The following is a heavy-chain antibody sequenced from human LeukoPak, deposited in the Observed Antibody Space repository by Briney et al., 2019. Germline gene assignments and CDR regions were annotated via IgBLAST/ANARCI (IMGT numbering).Heavy chain of an antibody. Sequence: GGSLRLSCAASGFTFSSYTMSWVRQAPGKGLEWVSTITTSDGNTYYADSVKGRFSVSRGNSKNTLFLQMNSLRAEDTAVYYCAKDGGLWVSAHWGDSWGRGTLVTVSS. D-gene: IGHD7-27*01. J-gene: IGHJ4*02. CDR1: GFTFSSYT. CDR2: ITTSDGNT. V-gene: IGHV3-23*01. CDR3: AKDGGLWVSAHWGDS.